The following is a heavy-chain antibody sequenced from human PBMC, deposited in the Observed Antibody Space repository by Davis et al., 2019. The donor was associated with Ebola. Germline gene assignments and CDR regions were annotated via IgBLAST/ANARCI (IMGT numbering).Heavy chain of an antibody. D-gene: IGHD3-22*01. CDR2: IKQDGGDK. CDR1: GFTFSSYA. J-gene: IGHJ6*02. V-gene: IGHV3-7*03. Sequence: PGGSLRLSCAASGFTFSSYAMHWVRQAPGKGLEWVANIKQDGGDKFYVDSVKGRFTISRDNTKNSLYLQMNSLRAEDTAVYYCVRDGAYYDSSAYYYLNGMDVWGQGTTVTVSS. CDR3: VRDGAYYDSSAYYYLNGMDV.